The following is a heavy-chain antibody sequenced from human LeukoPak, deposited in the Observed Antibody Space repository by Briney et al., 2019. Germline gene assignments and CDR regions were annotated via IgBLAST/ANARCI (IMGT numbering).Heavy chain of an antibody. Sequence: PSETLSLTCTVSGGSISSYYWSWIRQPPGKGLERIGYIYYNGSTNYNPSLKSRVTISVDTSKNQFSLKLSSVTAADTAVYYCARETTYYYDSSGYYAYAARGFDYWGQGTLVTVSS. CDR1: GGSISSYY. V-gene: IGHV4-59*08. CDR3: ARETTYYYDSSGYYAYAARGFDY. J-gene: IGHJ4*02. D-gene: IGHD3-22*01. CDR2: IYYNGST.